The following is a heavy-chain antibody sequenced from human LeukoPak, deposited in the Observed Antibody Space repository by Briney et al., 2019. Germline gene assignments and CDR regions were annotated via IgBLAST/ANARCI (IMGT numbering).Heavy chain of an antibody. Sequence: GGPLRLSCAASGFTFSSYSMNWVRQAPGKGLEWVSYISSSSSTIYYADSVKGRFTISRDNAKNSLYLQMNSLRDEDTAVYYCARAYGGDYGDYDSYFDLWGRGTLVTVSS. J-gene: IGHJ2*01. CDR3: ARAYGGDYGDYDSYFDL. CDR2: ISSSSSTI. CDR1: GFTFSSYS. V-gene: IGHV3-48*02. D-gene: IGHD4-17*01.